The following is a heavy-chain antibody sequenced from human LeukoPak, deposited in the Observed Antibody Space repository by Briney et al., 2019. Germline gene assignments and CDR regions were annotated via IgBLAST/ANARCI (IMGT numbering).Heavy chain of an antibody. V-gene: IGHV3-33*01. Sequence: PGGSLRLSCAASGFTSSSYGMHWVRQAPGKGLEWVAVIWYDGSNKYYADSVKGRFTISRDNSKNTLYLQMNSLRAEDTAVYYCARGPFPYYGMDVRGQGTTVTVSS. CDR3: ARGPFPYYGMDV. CDR2: IWYDGSNK. J-gene: IGHJ6*02. CDR1: GFTSSSYG.